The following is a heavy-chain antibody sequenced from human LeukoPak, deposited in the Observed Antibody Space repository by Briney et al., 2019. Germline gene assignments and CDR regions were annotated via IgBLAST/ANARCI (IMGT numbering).Heavy chain of an antibody. CDR2: ISSSGSTI. D-gene: IGHD2-8*02. CDR1: GFTFSSYE. Sequence: GGSLRLSCAASGFTFSSYEMNWVRQAPGKGLEWVSYISSSGSTIYYADSVKGRFTISRDNAKNSLYLQMNSLRAEDTAVYYCARAPASGGGYYYYYMDVWGKGTTVTVSS. J-gene: IGHJ6*03. CDR3: ARAPASGGGYYYYYMDV. V-gene: IGHV3-48*03.